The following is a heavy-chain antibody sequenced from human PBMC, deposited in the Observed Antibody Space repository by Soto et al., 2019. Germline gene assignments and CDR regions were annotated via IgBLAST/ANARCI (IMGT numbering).Heavy chain of an antibody. Sequence: QVQLQESGPGLVKPSQTLSLTCTVSGGSISSGDYYWSWIRQPPGKGLEWIGYIYYSGSTYYNPSPKSPVTISVDTSKNQFSLKLSSVTAADTAVYYCAIYVGNSVYFDYWGQGTLVTVSS. J-gene: IGHJ4*02. CDR2: IYYSGST. CDR1: GGSISSGDYY. D-gene: IGHD3-16*01. CDR3: AIYVGNSVYFDY. V-gene: IGHV4-30-4*01.